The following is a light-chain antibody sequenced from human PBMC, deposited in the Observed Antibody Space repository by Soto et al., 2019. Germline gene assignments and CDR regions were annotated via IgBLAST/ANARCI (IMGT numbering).Light chain of an antibody. V-gene: IGKV1-5*03. CDR3: QQYNSYPLT. J-gene: IGKJ4*01. Sequence: DIQMTQAPSSVSASVGDRVTIPCRASQSISSWLAWYPQKPGKAPKLLIYKASSLESGVPSRFSGSGSGTEFTLTISSLQPDDFETDYCQQYNSYPLTFGGGTKVDIK. CDR2: KAS. CDR1: QSISSW.